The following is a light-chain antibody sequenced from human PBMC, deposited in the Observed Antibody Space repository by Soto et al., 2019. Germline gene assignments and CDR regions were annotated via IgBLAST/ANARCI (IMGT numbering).Light chain of an antibody. V-gene: IGKV3-11*01. CDR3: QQRSNWPRT. CDR2: DAS. CDR1: QNINSF. Sequence: EIVLTQSPTTLSLSPGERATLSCRASQNINSFLAWFQQRPGQAPRLLIYDASNRATGVPARFSGSGSGTDFTLTISSLEPEDFAVYYCQQRSNWPRTFGQGTKVEI. J-gene: IGKJ1*01.